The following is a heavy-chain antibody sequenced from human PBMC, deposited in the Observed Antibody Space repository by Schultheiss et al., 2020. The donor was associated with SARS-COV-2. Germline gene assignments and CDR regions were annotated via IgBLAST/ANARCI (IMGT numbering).Heavy chain of an antibody. CDR3: ARSGRYFQH. V-gene: IGHV4-34*01. J-gene: IGHJ1*01. Sequence: SETLSLTCAVSGGSFSGYYWSWIRQPPGKGLEWIGEINHSGSANHNPSLKSRVTISVDTSRNQFSLKVNSATAADTAVYYCARSGRYFQHWAQGTLVTVSS. CDR2: INHSGSA. D-gene: IGHD1-1*01. CDR1: GGSFSGYY.